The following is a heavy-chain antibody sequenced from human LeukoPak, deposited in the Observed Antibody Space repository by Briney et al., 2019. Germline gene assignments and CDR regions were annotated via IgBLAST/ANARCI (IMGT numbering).Heavy chain of an antibody. CDR3: AKDGGRGYF. CDR1: GFTFSKDA. V-gene: IGHV3-23*01. J-gene: IGHJ2*01. CDR2: LNDNGGDT. Sequence: GGSLRLSCVASGFTFSKDAMSWVRQAPVRGLEWGSGLNDNGGDTYYADSVKGRFTISRHNSKNTVYLQMNSLRAEDTAVYYCAKDGGRGYFWGRGTLVTVSS. D-gene: IGHD2-21*01.